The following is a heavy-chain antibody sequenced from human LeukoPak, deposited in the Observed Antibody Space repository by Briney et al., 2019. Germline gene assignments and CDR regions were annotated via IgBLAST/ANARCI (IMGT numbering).Heavy chain of an antibody. CDR3: AREGGPYRPLDY. CDR2: VNLQGST. Sequence: SGTLSLTCGVSGGSITNTNYWTWIRQPAGKGLEWIGEVNLQGSTYYNPSLMGRVAISVDTSENHISLQLSSATAADTAVYYCAREGGPYRPLDYSGQGTLVTVSS. J-gene: IGHJ4*02. CDR1: GGSITNTNY. V-gene: IGHV4-4*02.